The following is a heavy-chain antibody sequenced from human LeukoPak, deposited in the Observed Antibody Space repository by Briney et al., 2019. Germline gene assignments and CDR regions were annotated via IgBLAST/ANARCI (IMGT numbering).Heavy chain of an antibody. J-gene: IGHJ4*02. CDR1: GFTFNNAW. D-gene: IGHD3-10*01. Sequence: GGSLRLSCVVSGFTFNNAWMSWVRQAPGKGLEWVGRIKSKADGATRDFAAPVKGRFSISRDDSKNTVYLQMNSLKTDDTAVYYCGLGSGRSDFDYWGQGTLVTVSS. CDR2: IKSKADGATR. V-gene: IGHV3-15*01. CDR3: GLGSGRSDFDY.